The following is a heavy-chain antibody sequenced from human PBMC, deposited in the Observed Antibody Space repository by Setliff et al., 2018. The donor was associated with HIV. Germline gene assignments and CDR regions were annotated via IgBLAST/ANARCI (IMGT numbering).Heavy chain of an antibody. D-gene: IGHD1-26*01. CDR3: VRDYMWAFDY. V-gene: IGHV3-11*06. CDR1: GFTFSDHY. J-gene: IGHJ4*02. CDR2: ITNRSDT. Sequence: GGSLRLSCAASGFTFSDHYMDWVRQAPGKGLEWLSSITNRSDTLYIDSVKGRFIISRDNTKNSLYLQMNNLRAEDTAVYYCVRDYMWAFDYWGQGTLVTVSS.